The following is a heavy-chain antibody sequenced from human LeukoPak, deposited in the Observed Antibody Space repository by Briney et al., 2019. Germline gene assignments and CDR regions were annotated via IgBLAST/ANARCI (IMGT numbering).Heavy chain of an antibody. J-gene: IGHJ6*03. D-gene: IGHD1-14*01. CDR1: GFSFSSYT. Sequence: GGSLRLSCAASGFSFSSYTMTWVRQAPGKGLEWVSAITGGGDSTYYTDSVKGRFTISRDNSKNTLYLQMHSLRADDTALYYCAKNVTTFYYMDVWGKGTTVTVSS. CDR3: AKNVTTFYYMDV. V-gene: IGHV3-23*01. CDR2: ITGGGDST.